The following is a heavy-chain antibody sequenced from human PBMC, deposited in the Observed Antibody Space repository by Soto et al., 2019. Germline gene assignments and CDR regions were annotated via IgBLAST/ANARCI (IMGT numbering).Heavy chain of an antibody. CDR1: GGSISSHS. CDR2: IYYTGIT. V-gene: IGHV4-59*08. D-gene: IGHD3-10*01. Sequence: SETLSLTCTVSGGSISSHSWSWIRQPPGKGLEWIAYIYYTGITNFNPSLKSRVTISMDTSKNQFSLKLRSVTAADTAVYYCATLRGLGEASPYFDYWGQGLMVTVSS. CDR3: ATLRGLGEASPYFDY. J-gene: IGHJ4*02.